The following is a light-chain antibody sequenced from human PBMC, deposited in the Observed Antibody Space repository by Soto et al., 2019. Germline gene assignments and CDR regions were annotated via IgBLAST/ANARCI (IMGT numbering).Light chain of an antibody. Sequence: EIVMTQSPATLSVSPGERATLSCRASQSVSSNLAWYQQKPGQAPRLLIYGASTRATGIPARFSGSGSGTEFTLTISSLQSEDFALYYCQHYAHNSPITFGQGTRLEIK. J-gene: IGKJ5*01. CDR1: QSVSSN. V-gene: IGKV3-15*01. CDR2: GAS. CDR3: QHYAHNSPIT.